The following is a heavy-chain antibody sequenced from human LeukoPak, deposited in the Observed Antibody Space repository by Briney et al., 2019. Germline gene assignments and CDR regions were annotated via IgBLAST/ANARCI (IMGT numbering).Heavy chain of an antibody. CDR3: ARTRRQLVTLYYYYYYMDV. CDR1: GGSISSYY. CDR2: IYTSGST. D-gene: IGHD6-13*01. Sequence: PSETLSLTCTVSGGSISSYYWIWIRQPAGKGLEWIGRIYTSGSTNYNPSLKSRVTMSVDTSKNQSSLKLSSVTAADTAVYYCARTRRQLVTLYYYYYYMDVWGKGTTVTVSS. V-gene: IGHV4-4*07. J-gene: IGHJ6*03.